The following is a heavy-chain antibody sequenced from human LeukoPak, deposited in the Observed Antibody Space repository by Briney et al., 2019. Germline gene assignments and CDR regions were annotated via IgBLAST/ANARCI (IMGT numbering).Heavy chain of an antibody. CDR1: GFSFSTYN. CDR2: ISSSRGTI. J-gene: IGHJ6*02. Sequence: GGSLRLSCTASGFSFSTYNMNWVRQAPGKGLDWVSYISSSRGTIYYAESVKGRFAISRDNAKNSLYLQMNSLRAEDTAVYYCARDRCSSTSCYTVSYYYGMDVWGQGTTVTVSS. CDR3: ARDRCSSTSCYTVSYYYGMDV. V-gene: IGHV3-48*04. D-gene: IGHD2-2*02.